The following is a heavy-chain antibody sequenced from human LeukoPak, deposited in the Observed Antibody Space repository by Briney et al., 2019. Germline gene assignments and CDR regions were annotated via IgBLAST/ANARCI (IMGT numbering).Heavy chain of an antibody. CDR3: ARLRGNYFPDY. CDR1: GDSISGYY. J-gene: IGHJ4*02. CDR2: IYYSGSI. Sequence: PSETLSLTCTVSGDSISGYYWTWIRQPPGKGLERIGYIYYSGSINYNPSLKSRLTISVDTSKNQFSLKLSSVTAADTAVYYCARLRGNYFPDYWGQGTLVTVSS. D-gene: IGHD4-11*01. V-gene: IGHV4-59*01.